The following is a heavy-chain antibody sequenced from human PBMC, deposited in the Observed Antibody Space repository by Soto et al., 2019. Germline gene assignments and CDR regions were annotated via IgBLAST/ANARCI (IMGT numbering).Heavy chain of an antibody. CDR2: ISGSGGST. V-gene: IGHV3-23*01. Sequence: GGSLRLSCAASGFTFSSYAMSWVRQAPEKGLEWVSAISGSGGSTYYADSVKGRFTISRDNSKNTLYLQMNSLRAEDTAVYYCAKDPLYYYDSSGSTDYWGQGTLVTVSS. CDR3: AKDPLYYYDSSGSTDY. J-gene: IGHJ4*02. CDR1: GFTFSSYA. D-gene: IGHD3-22*01.